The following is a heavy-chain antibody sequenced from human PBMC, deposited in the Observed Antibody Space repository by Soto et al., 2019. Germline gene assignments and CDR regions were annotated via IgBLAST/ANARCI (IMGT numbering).Heavy chain of an antibody. Sequence: KPSETLSLTCSVSGGSITSADYYWNWIRQSPGKGLEWIGYIFYSGSTNYNPSLKSRVTISLDRSKNEISLKLSTVTAADTAVYYCASDRRVSSSWAQGDSSYYGLDVWGQGPTVTVSS. CDR3: ASDRRVSSSWAQGDSSYYGLDV. CDR1: GGSITSADYY. J-gene: IGHJ6*02. V-gene: IGHV4-30-4*01. D-gene: IGHD6-13*01. CDR2: IFYSGST.